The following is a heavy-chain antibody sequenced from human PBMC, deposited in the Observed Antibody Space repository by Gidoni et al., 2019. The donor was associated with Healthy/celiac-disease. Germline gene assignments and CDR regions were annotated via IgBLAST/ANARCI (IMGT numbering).Heavy chain of an antibody. Sequence: EVQLVESGGGLVQPGGSLRLSCAASGFHLSRYWMHWVRQAPGQGLVWVSRINSDGSSTSYADSVKGRFTISRDNAKNTLYLQMNRLRAEDTAVYYCARAEDWNYVLESPFDYWGQGTLVTVSS. CDR3: ARAEDWNYVLESPFDY. J-gene: IGHJ4*02. V-gene: IGHV3-74*01. D-gene: IGHD1-7*01. CDR2: INSDGSST. CDR1: GFHLSRYW.